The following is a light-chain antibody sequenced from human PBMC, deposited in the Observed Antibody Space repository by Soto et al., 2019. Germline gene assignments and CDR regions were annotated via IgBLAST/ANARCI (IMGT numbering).Light chain of an antibody. CDR3: SSYAGSNNII. CDR2: EVS. V-gene: IGLV2-8*01. CDR1: SSDVGGYNY. Sequence: QSVLTQPPSASGFPGQSVTISCTGTSSDVGGYNYVSWYQQHPDKAPKLMIYEVSKRPSGVPDRFSGSKSGNTASLTVSGLQAEDEADYYCSSYAGSNNIIFGGGTQLTVL. J-gene: IGLJ2*01.